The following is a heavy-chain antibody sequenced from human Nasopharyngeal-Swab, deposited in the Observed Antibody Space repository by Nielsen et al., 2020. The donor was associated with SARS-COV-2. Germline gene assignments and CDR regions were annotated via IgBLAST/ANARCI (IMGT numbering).Heavy chain of an antibody. J-gene: IGHJ6*03. Sequence: WIRQPPGKGLEWVSSISSSSSYIYYADSVKGRFTISRDNAKNSLYLQMNSLRAEDTAVYYCARVAYSSGWPDYMGVWGKGTTVTVSS. V-gene: IGHV3-21*01. CDR2: ISSSSSYI. CDR3: ARVAYSSGWPDYMGV. D-gene: IGHD6-19*01.